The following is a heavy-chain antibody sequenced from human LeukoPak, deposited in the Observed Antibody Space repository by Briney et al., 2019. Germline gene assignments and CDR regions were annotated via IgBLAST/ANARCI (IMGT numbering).Heavy chain of an antibody. D-gene: IGHD2-2*01. Sequence: SETLSLTCAVYGGSFSGYYWSWIRQPPGKGLEWIGEINHSGSTNYNPSIKSRVTISVETSKNQFSLKLSSVTAADTAVYYCARGYCSSTSCTNYYFDYWGQGTLVTVSS. J-gene: IGHJ4*02. V-gene: IGHV4-34*01. CDR1: GGSFSGYY. CDR2: INHSGST. CDR3: ARGYCSSTSCTNYYFDY.